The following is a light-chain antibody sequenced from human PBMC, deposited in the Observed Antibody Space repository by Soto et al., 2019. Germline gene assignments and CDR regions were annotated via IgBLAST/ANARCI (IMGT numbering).Light chain of an antibody. CDR3: QQYNNWPPFT. V-gene: IGKV3-15*01. CDR1: QSVSSN. Sequence: EIVMTQSPATLSVSPGESATLSCRASQSVSSNLAWYQQKPGQAPRLLIYGASTRATGIPARFSGSGSETEFTLTISSLQSEDFAVYYCQQYNNWPPFTFGPGTKVDIK. J-gene: IGKJ3*01. CDR2: GAS.